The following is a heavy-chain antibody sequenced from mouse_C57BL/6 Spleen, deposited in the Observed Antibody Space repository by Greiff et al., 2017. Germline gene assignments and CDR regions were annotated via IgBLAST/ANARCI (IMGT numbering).Heavy chain of an antibody. CDR1: GFTFNDTY. Sequence: VQLQQSVAELVRPGASVKLSCTASGFTFNDTYMHWVQQRPEQGLEWIGRIDPANGNTKYAAKFQGKATITADTSSNTAYLQLSSLTSEDTAIYYCARITCCFDYWGQGTTLTVSS. CDR3: ARITCCFDY. J-gene: IGHJ2*01. D-gene: IGHD1-3*01. V-gene: IGHV14-3*01. CDR2: IDPANGNT.